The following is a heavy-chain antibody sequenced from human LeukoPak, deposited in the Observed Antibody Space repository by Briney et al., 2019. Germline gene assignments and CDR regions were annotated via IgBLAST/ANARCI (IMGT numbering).Heavy chain of an antibody. CDR3: ARHGTGYSSSWYYFDY. Sequence: PSETLSLTCTVSGGSISSYYWGWIRQPPGKGLEWIGSIYYSGSTYYNPSLKRRVTISVDTSKNQFSLKLSSVTAADMAVYYCARHGTGYSSSWYYFDYWGQGTLVTVSS. CDR1: GGSISSYY. V-gene: IGHV4-39*01. D-gene: IGHD6-13*01. J-gene: IGHJ4*02. CDR2: IYYSGST.